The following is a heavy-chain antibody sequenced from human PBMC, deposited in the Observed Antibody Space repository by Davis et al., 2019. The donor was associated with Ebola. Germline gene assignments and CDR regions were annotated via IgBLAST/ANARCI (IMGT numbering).Heavy chain of an antibody. CDR2: ISPNDNKD. Sequence: GESLKISCVASGFSFRNYAMHWVRQAPGRGLEWVALISPNDNKDYYADSVKCRFTISRDISKSTLFMEMNSLTAEDTAVYYCAKDGGNQMSTHNWFDTWGQGTLVTVSS. CDR3: AKDGGNQMSTHNWFDT. V-gene: IGHV3-30-3*01. J-gene: IGHJ5*02. D-gene: IGHD3-16*01. CDR1: GFSFRNYA.